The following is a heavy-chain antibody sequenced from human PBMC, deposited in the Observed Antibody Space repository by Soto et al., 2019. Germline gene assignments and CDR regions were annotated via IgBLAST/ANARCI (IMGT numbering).Heavy chain of an antibody. Sequence: GGSLRLSCAASGFTLSTYGMQWVRQAPGKGLGWVALMADDGTDEYYADSVKGRFTISRDNSNNTRFLQINNLRAQDTAVYYLPTDLPPISRDFFRVRLNALEGWGQGPTITVS. V-gene: IGHV3-30*03. CDR1: GFTLSTYG. D-gene: IGHD3-3*01. CDR2: MADDGTDE. J-gene: IGHJ6*01. CDR3: PTDLPPISRDFFRVRLNALEG.